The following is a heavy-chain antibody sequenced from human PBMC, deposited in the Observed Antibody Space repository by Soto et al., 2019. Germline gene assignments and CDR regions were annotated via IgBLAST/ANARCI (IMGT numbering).Heavy chain of an antibody. CDR1: GGSISGSSYY. CDR2: IYYSGST. V-gene: IGHV4-39*01. Sequence: SETLSLTCTVSGGSISGSSYYWGWIRQPPGKGLEWIGNIYYSGSTYYNPSLKSRVTISVDTSENQFSLKLSSVTAADTAVYYCMLGSGWKDFDYWGQGTLVTGLL. D-gene: IGHD3-22*01. J-gene: IGHJ4*02. CDR3: MLGSGWKDFDY.